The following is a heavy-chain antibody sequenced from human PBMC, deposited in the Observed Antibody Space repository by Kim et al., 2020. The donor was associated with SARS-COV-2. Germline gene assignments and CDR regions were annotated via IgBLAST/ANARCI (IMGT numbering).Heavy chain of an antibody. Sequence: GGSLRLSCAASGFTFSNAWMSWVRQAPGKGLEWVGRIKSKTDGGTTDYAAPVKGRFTISRDDSKNTLYLQMNSLKTEDTAVYYCTTLGDYDSSGYYRGHYYYYGMDVWGQGTTVTVSS. CDR3: TTLGDYDSSGYYRGHYYYYGMDV. D-gene: IGHD3-22*01. V-gene: IGHV3-15*01. CDR1: GFTFSNAW. J-gene: IGHJ6*02. CDR2: IKSKTDGGTT.